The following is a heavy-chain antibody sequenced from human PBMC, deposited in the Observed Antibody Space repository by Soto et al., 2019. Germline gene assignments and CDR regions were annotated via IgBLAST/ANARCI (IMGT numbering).Heavy chain of an antibody. CDR3: AIASGMTNLIPFDVDP. CDR1: GYAFTTSA. J-gene: IGHJ5*02. D-gene: IGHD2-21*01. CDR2: INTSTGDT. V-gene: IGHV1-3*04. Sequence: QVHLVQSGAEVQKPGASVRISCQASGYAFTTSAINWVRPAPGQSLEWMGWINTSTGDTRYSQNVRGRVTFALDTSATTAYIDLRSLASHDTAVYYRAIASGMTNLIPFDVDPWGQGTQVTVSS.